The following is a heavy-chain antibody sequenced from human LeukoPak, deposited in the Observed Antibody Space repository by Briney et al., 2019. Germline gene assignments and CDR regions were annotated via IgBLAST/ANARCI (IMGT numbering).Heavy chain of an antibody. D-gene: IGHD3-16*02. Sequence: SETLSLTCTVSGYSISTGYCWGWIRQPPGKGLEWIGSICHSGSTYYNPSLKSRVTISVDTSKNQFSLKLSSVTAADTAVYYCASLHWGSYRYLDYWGQGTLVTVSS. J-gene: IGHJ4*02. CDR2: ICHSGST. V-gene: IGHV4-38-2*02. CDR1: GYSISTGYC. CDR3: ASLHWGSYRYLDY.